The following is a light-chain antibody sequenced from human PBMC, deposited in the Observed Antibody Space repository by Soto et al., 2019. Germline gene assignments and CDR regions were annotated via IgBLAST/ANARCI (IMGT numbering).Light chain of an antibody. CDR1: SSDVGGYNY. Sequence: QSALTQPPSASGSPGQSVTISCTGTSSDVGGYNYVPWHQQHPGKAPKLMIYEVSKRPSGVPDRFSGSKSSNTASLTVSGLQAEDEADYYCSSYAGSKTLFGGGTKLTVL. CDR3: SSYAGSKTL. J-gene: IGLJ2*01. CDR2: EVS. V-gene: IGLV2-8*01.